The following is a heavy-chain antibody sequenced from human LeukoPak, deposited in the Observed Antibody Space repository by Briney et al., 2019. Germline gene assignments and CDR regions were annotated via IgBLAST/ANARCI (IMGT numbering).Heavy chain of an antibody. CDR3: ARSPTAGRNYYYYYMDV. CDR2: INPSGGST. V-gene: IGHV1-46*01. D-gene: IGHD6-13*01. Sequence: ASAKVSCKASGYTFTSYYMHWVRQAPGQGLEWMGIINPSGGSTSYAQKFQGRVTMTRDMSTSTVYMELSSLRSEDTAVYYCARSPTAGRNYYYYYMDVWGKGTTVTVSS. CDR1: GYTFTSYY. J-gene: IGHJ6*03.